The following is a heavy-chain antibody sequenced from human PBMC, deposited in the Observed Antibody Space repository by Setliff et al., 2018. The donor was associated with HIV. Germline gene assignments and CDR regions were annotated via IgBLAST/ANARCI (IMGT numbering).Heavy chain of an antibody. CDR3: AKDLVTTPGTDY. Sequence: GGSLRLSCAVSGFTITNHHMAWVRQAPGQGLEWVSALYNDGSTYYADSVKVRFTISRDNSKNTLYLQMNSLRADDTALYYCAKDLVTTPGTDYWGQGTLVTVSS. CDR2: LYNDGST. D-gene: IGHD6-13*01. V-gene: IGHV3-66*01. J-gene: IGHJ4*02. CDR1: GFTITNHH.